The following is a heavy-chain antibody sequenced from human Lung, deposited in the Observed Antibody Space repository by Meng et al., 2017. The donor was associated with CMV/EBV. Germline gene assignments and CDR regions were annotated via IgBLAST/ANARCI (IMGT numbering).Heavy chain of an antibody. CDR3: ARGLAADGIFDS. V-gene: IGHV3-53*01. J-gene: IGHJ4*02. Sequence: LSWAASGFIVRNTYMNWVRRAPGEGLEWVSIIYIGDTTYYTDSVKGGFTISRDNSKNTLYLQMNSLRVEDTAVYYCARGLAADGIFDSWGQGTLVTVSS. CDR1: GFIVRNTY. D-gene: IGHD6-13*01. CDR2: IYIGDTT.